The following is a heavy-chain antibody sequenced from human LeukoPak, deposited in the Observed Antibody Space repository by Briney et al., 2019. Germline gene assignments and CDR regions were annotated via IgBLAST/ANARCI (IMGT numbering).Heavy chain of an antibody. D-gene: IGHD3-22*01. CDR1: GFTFDDYG. CDR2: INWNGGST. CDR3: ARAGFYDSSGYYYYYYYYMDV. J-gene: IGHJ6*03. Sequence: GGSLRLPCAASGFTFDDYGMSWVRQAPGKGLEWVSGINWNGGSTGYADSVKGRFTISRDNSKNTLYLQMNSLRAEDTAVYYCARAGFYDSSGYYYYYYYYMDVWGQGTLVTVSS. V-gene: IGHV3-20*04.